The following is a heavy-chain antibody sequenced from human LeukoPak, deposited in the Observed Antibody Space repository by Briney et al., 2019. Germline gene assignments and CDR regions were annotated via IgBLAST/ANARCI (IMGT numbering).Heavy chain of an antibody. J-gene: IGHJ6*02. CDR2: INPNSGGT. Sequence: GASVKVSCKASGYTFTGYYMHWVRQAPGQGLEWTGWINPNSGGTKYAQTFKGRVTMTRDTSISTAYMELSSLRSDDTAVYYCARDGDTYGYYYYGMDVWGQGTTVTVSS. V-gene: IGHV1-2*02. CDR3: ARDGDTYGYYYYGMDV. D-gene: IGHD5-18*01. CDR1: GYTFTGYY.